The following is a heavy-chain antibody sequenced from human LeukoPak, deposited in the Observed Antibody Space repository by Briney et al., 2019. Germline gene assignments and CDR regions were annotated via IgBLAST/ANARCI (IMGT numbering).Heavy chain of an antibody. J-gene: IGHJ1*01. Sequence: GASVKVSCKASGFTFSDYHIHWLRQAPGQGLEWMGWSNPSSGGTNYAEKFHGRFTMTRDTSTNTAYMELSRLRSDDTAVYFCTRVRALAAAGTGARYFQDWGQGTLVTVSS. CDR3: TRVRALAAAGTGARYFQD. V-gene: IGHV1-2*02. CDR2: SNPSSGGT. D-gene: IGHD6-13*01. CDR1: GFTFSDYH.